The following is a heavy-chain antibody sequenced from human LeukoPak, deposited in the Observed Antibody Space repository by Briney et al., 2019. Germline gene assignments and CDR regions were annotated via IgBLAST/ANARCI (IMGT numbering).Heavy chain of an antibody. Sequence: GGSLRLSCAASGFSTSTYSMGWVRQAPGKGLEWVSYIGSTSIYADSVKGRFTISRDNAKNSPYLQMNSLRAEDTAVYYCARDGPPAGAGDFDYWGQGTLVTVSS. CDR2: IGSTSI. CDR3: ARDGPPAGAGDFDY. J-gene: IGHJ4*02. CDR1: GFSTSTYS. D-gene: IGHD2-2*01. V-gene: IGHV3-48*01.